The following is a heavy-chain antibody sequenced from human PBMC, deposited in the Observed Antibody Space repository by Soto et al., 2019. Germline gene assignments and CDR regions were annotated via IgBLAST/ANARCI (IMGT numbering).Heavy chain of an antibody. Sequence: EVQLLESGGGLVQPGGSLRLSCAASGFTFNNYAMSWVSQAPGKGLEWVSAISGGGDTTSYADSVKGRFTVSRDGSKNTLYVQMTSLRAEDTAVYYCAKGRGGSGSLTPRVDFWGQGTLVNVSS. CDR3: AKGRGGSGSLTPRVDF. V-gene: IGHV3-23*01. J-gene: IGHJ4*02. D-gene: IGHD3-10*01. CDR1: GFTFNNYA. CDR2: ISGGGDTT.